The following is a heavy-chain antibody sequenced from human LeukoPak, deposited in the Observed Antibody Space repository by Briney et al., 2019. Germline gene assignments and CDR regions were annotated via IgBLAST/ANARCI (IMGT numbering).Heavy chain of an antibody. CDR3: ARAPRDTSSSNYMRRFDY. Sequence: SETLSLTCAVSGYSISSDNYWVRIRQPPGQGLEWTGGIYHSGSTYYNPSLKSRVTMSVDTSKNQFSLKLSSVTAADTAVYYCARAPRDTSSSNYMRRFDYWRQGTLVTVSS. CDR2: IYHSGST. CDR1: GYSISSDNY. J-gene: IGHJ4*02. D-gene: IGHD2-2*01. V-gene: IGHV4-38-2*01.